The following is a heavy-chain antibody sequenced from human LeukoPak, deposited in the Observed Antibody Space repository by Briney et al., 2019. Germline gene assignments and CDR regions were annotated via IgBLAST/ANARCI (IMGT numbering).Heavy chain of an antibody. CDR2: ISSSGSTI. J-gene: IGHJ4*02. Sequence: GGSLRLSCAASGFTFSSYEMNWVRQAPGKGLEWVSYISSSGSTIYYADSVKGRFTISRDNAKNSLYLQMNSLRAEDTAVYYCAREQMITFGGGGLDYWGQGTLVTVSS. CDR1: GFTFSSYE. D-gene: IGHD3-16*01. V-gene: IGHV3-48*03. CDR3: AREQMITFGGGGLDY.